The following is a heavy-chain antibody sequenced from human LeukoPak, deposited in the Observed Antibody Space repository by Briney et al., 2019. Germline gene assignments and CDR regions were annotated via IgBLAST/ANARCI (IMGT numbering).Heavy chain of an antibody. Sequence: PGGSLRLSCAASGFTVSSNYMSWIRQPPGKGLEWIGEINHSGSTNYNPSLKSRVTISVDTSKNQFSLKLSSVTAADTAVYYCARSSYDSSGYDYFDYWGQGTLVTVSS. CDR3: ARSSYDSSGYDYFDY. CDR2: INHSGST. CDR1: GFTVSSNY. D-gene: IGHD3-22*01. V-gene: IGHV4-34*01. J-gene: IGHJ4*02.